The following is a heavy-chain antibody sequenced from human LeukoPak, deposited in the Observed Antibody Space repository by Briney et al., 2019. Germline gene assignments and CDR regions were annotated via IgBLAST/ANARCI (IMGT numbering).Heavy chain of an antibody. CDR3: VVTRAEYFQQ. CDR2: IIPIFGTA. V-gene: IGHV1-69*01. D-gene: IGHD2-2*01. CDR1: GDTFTSYA. J-gene: IGHJ1*01. Sequence: ASVKVSCKASGDTFTSYAISWVRQAPGQGLEWMGGIIPIFGTANYAQKFQGRVTITADESTSTAYMELSRLRSEDTAVYYCVVTRAEYFQQGGQGTLVTVPS.